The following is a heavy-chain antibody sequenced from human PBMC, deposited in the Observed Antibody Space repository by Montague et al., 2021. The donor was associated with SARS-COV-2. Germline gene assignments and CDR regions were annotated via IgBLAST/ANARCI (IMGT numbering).Heavy chain of an antibody. CDR1: GDSVSSNSAT. V-gene: IGHV6-1*01. J-gene: IGHJ6*02. Sequence: CAISGDSVSSNSATWNWVRQSPSRGLEWLGRTYYRSKWYNDYAVSVSGRVTISPDTSKNQFSLQLNSVTPEDTAIYYCTSGREGNYNVMDVWGQGTTVTVSS. CDR3: TSGREGNYNVMDV. D-gene: IGHD1-1*01. CDR2: TYYRSKWYN.